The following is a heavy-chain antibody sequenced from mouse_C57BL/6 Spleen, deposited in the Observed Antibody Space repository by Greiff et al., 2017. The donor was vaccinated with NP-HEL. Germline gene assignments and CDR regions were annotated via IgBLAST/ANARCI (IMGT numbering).Heavy chain of an antibody. CDR1: GYTFTDYY. J-gene: IGHJ4*01. Sequence: VQLQQSGPVLVKPGASVKMSCKASGYTFTDYYMNWVKQSHGKSLEWIGVINPYNGGTSYNQKFKGKATLTVDKSSSTAYMELNSLTSEDSAVYYCARAGGLGTTGRGAMDYWGQGTSVTVSS. CDR2: INPYNGGT. V-gene: IGHV1-19*01. CDR3: ARAGGLGTTGRGAMDY. D-gene: IGHD1-1*01.